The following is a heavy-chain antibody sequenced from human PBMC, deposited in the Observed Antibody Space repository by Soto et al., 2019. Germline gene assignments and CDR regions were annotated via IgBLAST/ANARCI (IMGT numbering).Heavy chain of an antibody. CDR3: ARDHPKQWLASRDY. Sequence: GGSLRLSCAASGFTFSSYSMNWVRQAPGKGLEWVSYISSSSSTIYYADSVKGRFTISRDNAKNSLYLQMNSLRAEDTAVYYCARDHPKQWLASRDYWGQGTLVTVSS. CDR2: ISSSSSTI. V-gene: IGHV3-48*01. J-gene: IGHJ4*02. D-gene: IGHD6-19*01. CDR1: GFTFSSYS.